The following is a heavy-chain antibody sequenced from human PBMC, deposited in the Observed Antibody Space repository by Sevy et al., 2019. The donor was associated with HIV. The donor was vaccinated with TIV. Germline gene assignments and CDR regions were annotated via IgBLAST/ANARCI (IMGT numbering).Heavy chain of an antibody. CDR1: GFTFSNYN. Sequence: GGSRRLSCAASGFTFSNYNMHWVRQAPGKGLEWVAAIWFDGNKKYYEDSVKGRFTIFRDNSKSTQYLQMSSLRADDTAVYYCVRESPSDWYLDSWGQGTLVTVSS. CDR2: IWFDGNKK. D-gene: IGHD2-2*01. V-gene: IGHV3-33*01. J-gene: IGHJ4*02. CDR3: VRESPSDWYLDS.